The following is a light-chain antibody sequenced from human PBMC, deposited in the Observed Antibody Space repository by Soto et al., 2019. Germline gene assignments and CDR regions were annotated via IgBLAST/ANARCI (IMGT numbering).Light chain of an antibody. CDR2: FGS. J-gene: IGKJ5*01. V-gene: IGKV2-28*01. CDR3: MQALQSLT. Sequence: IVMTQSPLTLPVTPGEPASISCRSSQSLLYNNTYNYLDWYVQKPGQSPQLLIYFGSTRAPGVPDRFSGSGSGTDFTLKINRVEAEDVGTYYCMQALQSLTFGQGTRLEIK. CDR1: QSLLYNNTYNY.